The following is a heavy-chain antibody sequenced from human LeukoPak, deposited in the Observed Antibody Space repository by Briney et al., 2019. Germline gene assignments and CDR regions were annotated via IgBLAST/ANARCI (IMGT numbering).Heavy chain of an antibody. D-gene: IGHD3-10*01. Sequence: SETLSLTCAVYGGSFSGYYWSWIRQPLGKGLEWIGEINHSGSTNYNPSLKSRVTISVDTSKNQFSLKLSSVTAADTAVYYCARGPVVRGVIIRRGRFDPWGQGTLVTVSS. CDR1: GGSFSGYY. J-gene: IGHJ5*02. V-gene: IGHV4-34*01. CDR2: INHSGST. CDR3: ARGPVVRGVIIRRGRFDP.